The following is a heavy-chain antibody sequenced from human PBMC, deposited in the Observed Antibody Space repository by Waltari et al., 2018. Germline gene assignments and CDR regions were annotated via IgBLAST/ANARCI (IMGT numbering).Heavy chain of an antibody. D-gene: IGHD2-2*01. J-gene: IGHJ5*02. CDR2: INGDGGST. V-gene: IGHV3-74*01. CDR3: TRTRYCSTTSCQVDWFDP. CDR1: GFTFSNYW. Sequence: EVQLVESGGGLVQPGGSLRLSCAASGFTFSNYWMHWVRQAPGKGLVWVTLINGDGGSTSYADFANGRFTISRDNANNMLYLQMNSLRAEDTAVYYCTRTRYCSTTSCQVDWFDPWGQGTLVTVSS.